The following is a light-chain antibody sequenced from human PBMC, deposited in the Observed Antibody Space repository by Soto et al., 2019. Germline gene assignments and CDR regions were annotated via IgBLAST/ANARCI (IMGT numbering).Light chain of an antibody. CDR2: DAS. J-gene: IGKJ5*01. CDR1: QDISNY. CDR3: QQYDHLPIT. Sequence: DVQMTQSPSSLSASVGDTITITCQATQDISNYLNWYQQKPGEAPKLLIYDASKLETGVPSRFSGSGSGTDVTFTISSLQPEDFATYHCQQYDHLPITFGQGTRLETK. V-gene: IGKV1-33*01.